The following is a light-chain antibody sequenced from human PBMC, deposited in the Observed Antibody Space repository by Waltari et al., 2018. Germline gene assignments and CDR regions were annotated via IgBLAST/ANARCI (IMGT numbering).Light chain of an antibody. Sequence: QSALTQPASVSGSLGQSVTISCTGSTTDLGTYEYVSWYQQHRGKAPKLIIFDVTNRPSGISTRCSGAKSGDTASLAISALQAEDESDYHCSSYATASALMVFGGGTRLTVL. CDR2: DVT. J-gene: IGLJ2*01. CDR1: TTDLGTYEY. V-gene: IGLV2-14*03. CDR3: SSYATASALMV.